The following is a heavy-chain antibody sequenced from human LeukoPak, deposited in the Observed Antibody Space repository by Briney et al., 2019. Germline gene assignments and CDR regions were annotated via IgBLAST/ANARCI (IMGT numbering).Heavy chain of an antibody. J-gene: IGHJ4*02. CDR2: IYPGDSDT. Sequence: GESLKISCKGSGYSFTNYWIGWVRQMPGKGLEWMGIIYPGDSDTRYSPSFQGQVTISADKSISTAYLQWSSLKASDTAMYYCARWPINYYDSSGYLDYWGQGTLVTVSS. CDR1: GYSFTNYW. CDR3: ARWPINYYDSSGYLDY. D-gene: IGHD3-22*01. V-gene: IGHV5-51*01.